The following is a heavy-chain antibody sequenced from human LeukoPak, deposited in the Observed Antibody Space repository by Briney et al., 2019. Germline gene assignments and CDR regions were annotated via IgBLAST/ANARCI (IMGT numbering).Heavy chain of an antibody. D-gene: IGHD2-15*01. J-gene: IGHJ5*02. CDR2: ISWNSGSI. V-gene: IGHV3-9*01. Sequence: GGSLRLSCAASGSTFSSYAMSWVRQAPGKGLEWVSGISWNSGSIGYADSVKGRFTISRDNAKNSLYLQMNSLRAEDTALYYCAKDSVYCSGGSCLNWFDPWGQGTLVTVSS. CDR1: GSTFSSYA. CDR3: AKDSVYCSGGSCLNWFDP.